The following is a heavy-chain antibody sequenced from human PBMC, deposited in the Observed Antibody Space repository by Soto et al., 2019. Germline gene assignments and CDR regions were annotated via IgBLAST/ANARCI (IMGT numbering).Heavy chain of an antibody. CDR1: GYSFTSYW. D-gene: IGHD2-15*01. J-gene: IGHJ6*02. Sequence: PGESLKISCKGSGYSFTSYWISWVRQMPGKGREWMGRIDPSDSYTNYSPSFQGHVTISADKSISTAYLQWSSLKASDTAMYYCATHGEPQVGPPDYYYYYGMDVWGQGTTVTVSS. V-gene: IGHV5-10-1*01. CDR3: ATHGEPQVGPPDYYYYYGMDV. CDR2: IDPSDSYT.